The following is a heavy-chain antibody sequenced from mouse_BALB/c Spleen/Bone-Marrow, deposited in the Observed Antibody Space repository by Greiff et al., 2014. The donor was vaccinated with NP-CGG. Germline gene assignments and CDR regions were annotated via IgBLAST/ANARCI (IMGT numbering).Heavy chain of an antibody. Sequence: EVQLQQSGPELEKPGASVKIPCKASGYPFTDSNMNWVKQSNGKNLEWIGNIDPYYGGTSYSQKFKGKATLTVDKSSSTAYMQLRSLTSEDSAVYYCAKKDYGSSSFDYWGQGTTLTVSS. J-gene: IGHJ2*01. CDR1: GYPFTDSN. D-gene: IGHD1-1*01. CDR2: IDPYYGGT. CDR3: AKKDYGSSSFDY. V-gene: IGHV1-39*01.